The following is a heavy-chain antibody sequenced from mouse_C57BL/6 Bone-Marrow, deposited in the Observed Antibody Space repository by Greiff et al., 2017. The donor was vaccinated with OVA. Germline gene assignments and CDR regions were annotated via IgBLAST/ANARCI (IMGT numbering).Heavy chain of an antibody. D-gene: IGHD1-1*01. Sequence: EVMLVESGGGLVKPGGSLKLSCAASGFTFSSYAMSWVRQTPEKRLEWVATISDGGSYTYYPDNVKGRFTISRDNAKNNLYLQMSHLKSEDTAMYYWARDERVLLLPHYAMDYWGQGTSVTVSS. V-gene: IGHV5-4*03. CDR2: ISDGGSYT. CDR3: ARDERVLLLPHYAMDY. J-gene: IGHJ4*01. CDR1: GFTFSSYA.